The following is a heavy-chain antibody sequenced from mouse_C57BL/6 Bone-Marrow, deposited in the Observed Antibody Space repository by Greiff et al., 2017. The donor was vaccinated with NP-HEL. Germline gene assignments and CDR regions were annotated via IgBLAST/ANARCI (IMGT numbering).Heavy chain of an antibody. V-gene: IGHV1-55*01. CDR2: IYPGSGST. CDR3: ARHGYRENAMDY. Sequence: VKQRPGQGLEWIGDIYPGSGSTNYNEKFKSKATLTVDTSSSTAYMQLSSLTSEDSAVYYCARHGYRENAMDYWGQGTSVTVSS. J-gene: IGHJ4*01. D-gene: IGHD1-2*01.